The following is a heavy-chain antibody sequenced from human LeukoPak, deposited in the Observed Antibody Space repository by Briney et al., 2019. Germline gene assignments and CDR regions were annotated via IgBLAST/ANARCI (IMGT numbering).Heavy chain of an antibody. J-gene: IGHJ5*02. CDR3: ARRTFYYDILTGYKQNWFDP. V-gene: IGHV4-38-2*02. D-gene: IGHD3-9*01. Sequence: SSETLSLTCTVSGYSISSGYYWGWIRQPPGKGLEWIGEINHSGSTNYNPSLKSRVTISVDTSKNQFSLKLSSVTAADTAVYYCARRTFYYDILTGYKQNWFDPWGQGTLVTVSS. CDR2: INHSGST. CDR1: GYSISSGYY.